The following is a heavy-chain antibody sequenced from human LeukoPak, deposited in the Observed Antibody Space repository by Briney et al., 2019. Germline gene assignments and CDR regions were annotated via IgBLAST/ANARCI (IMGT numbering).Heavy chain of an antibody. J-gene: IGHJ6*02. CDR2: IYYSGGT. Sequence: PSETLSLTCTVSGGSISSGDYYWSWIRQPPGKGLEWIGYIYYSGGTYYNPSLKSRVTISVDTSKNQFSLKLSSVTAADTAVYYCARDHYYDSSGYYWGYYYYGMDVWGQGTTVTVSS. V-gene: IGHV4-30-4*01. CDR1: GGSISSGDYY. CDR3: ARDHYYDSSGYYWGYYYYGMDV. D-gene: IGHD3-22*01.